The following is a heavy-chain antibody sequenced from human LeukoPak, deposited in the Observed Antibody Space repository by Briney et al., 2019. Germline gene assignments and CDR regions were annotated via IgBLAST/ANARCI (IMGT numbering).Heavy chain of an antibody. CDR1: GYSISSGYY. J-gene: IGHJ4*02. Sequence: SETLSLTCSVSGYSISSGYYWGWIRQPPGKGLEWIGYIYYSGSTNYNPSLKSRVTISVDTSKNQFSLKLSSVTAADTAVYYCARVRGTWMATGYFDHWGQGTLVTVSS. CDR3: ARVRGTWMATGYFDH. D-gene: IGHD5-24*01. V-gene: IGHV4-61*01. CDR2: IYYSGST.